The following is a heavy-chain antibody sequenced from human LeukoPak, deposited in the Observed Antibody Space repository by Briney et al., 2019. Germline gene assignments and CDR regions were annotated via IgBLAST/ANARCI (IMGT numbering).Heavy chain of an antibody. CDR2: IIPILGIA. CDR3: ARDALYSSSSGLENDY. CDR1: GGTFSSYT. J-gene: IGHJ4*02. Sequence: SVKVSCKAFGGTFSSYTISWVRQAPGQGLEWMGRIIPILGIANYAQKFQGRVTITADKSTSTAYMELSSLRSEDTAVYYCARDALYSSSSGLENDYWGQGTLVTVSS. D-gene: IGHD6-6*01. V-gene: IGHV1-69*04.